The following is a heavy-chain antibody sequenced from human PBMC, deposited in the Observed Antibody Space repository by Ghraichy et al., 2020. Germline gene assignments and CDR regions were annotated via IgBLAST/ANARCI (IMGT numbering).Heavy chain of an antibody. D-gene: IGHD3-10*01. CDR1: GYNFNSYG. Sequence: ASVKVSCKADGYNFNSYGFNWVRQAPGQGLEWMGWISAYDGNTKFAQKVQGRVSMTTDTSTNTAYMELRSLRFDDTAVYYCGSVDYSSGKTYYGMDVWGQGTTVTVSS. CDR3: GSVDYSSGKTYYGMDV. CDR2: ISAYDGNT. J-gene: IGHJ6*02. V-gene: IGHV1-18*01.